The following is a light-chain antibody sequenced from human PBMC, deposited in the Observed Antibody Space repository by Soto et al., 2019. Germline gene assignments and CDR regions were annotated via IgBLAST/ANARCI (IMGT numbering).Light chain of an antibody. Sequence: CVRKRPPAGLGTPGQRLTCCCTGGSSNIGAGYDVHWYQQLPGTAPKLLMYGNSNRPSGVPDRFSGSKSGTSASLAITGLQAEDEGEYYCQSYDTRLSGHYVFPTGT. V-gene: IGLV1-40*01. CDR1: SSNIGAGYD. CDR3: QSYDTRLSGHYV. CDR2: GNS. J-gene: IGLJ1*01.